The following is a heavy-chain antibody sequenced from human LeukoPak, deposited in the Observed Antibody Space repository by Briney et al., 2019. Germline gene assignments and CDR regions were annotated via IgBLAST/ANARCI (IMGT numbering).Heavy chain of an antibody. V-gene: IGHV3-30*18. CDR2: VSFDGSNE. Sequence: GGSLRLSCAASGFTFSNYGMHWVRQAPGKGLEWVAVVSFDGSNEEYVDSVKGRFTISRDNSNNTMYLLMNSLRAEDTAVYYCAKERYYGSGSFPDYWGQGTQVTVSS. CDR1: GFTFSNYG. J-gene: IGHJ4*02. CDR3: AKERYYGSGSFPDY. D-gene: IGHD3-10*01.